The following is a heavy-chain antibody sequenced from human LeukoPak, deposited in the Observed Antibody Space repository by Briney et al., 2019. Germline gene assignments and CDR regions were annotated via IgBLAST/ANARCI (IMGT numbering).Heavy chain of an antibody. CDR2: ISGNGDKI. CDR3: ANTDKSVSSGLARLFDS. D-gene: IGHD6-19*01. CDR1: GFTFRNYA. J-gene: IGHJ6*02. V-gene: IGHV3-23*01. Sequence: GGSLRLSCAASGFTFRNYAMSWVRQAPAKGLEGVSGISGNGDKIYYADSVKGRFTISRDNSKSTLHLQMNSLRGEDKAVYLCANTDKSVSSGLARLFDSWGQGTKVTVSS.